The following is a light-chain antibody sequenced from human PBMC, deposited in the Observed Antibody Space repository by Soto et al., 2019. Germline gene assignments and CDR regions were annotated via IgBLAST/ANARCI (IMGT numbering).Light chain of an antibody. CDR3: FSSANSNTPYV. Sequence: QSALTQPASVSGSPGQSITISCTGISSDVGSYNLVSWYQQYPGKVPKLMIYEASKRPSGVSIRFSGSKSGNTASLTISALQAEDEADYYCFSSANSNTPYVFGTGTKLTVL. V-gene: IGLV2-23*01. CDR1: SSDVGSYNL. J-gene: IGLJ1*01. CDR2: EAS.